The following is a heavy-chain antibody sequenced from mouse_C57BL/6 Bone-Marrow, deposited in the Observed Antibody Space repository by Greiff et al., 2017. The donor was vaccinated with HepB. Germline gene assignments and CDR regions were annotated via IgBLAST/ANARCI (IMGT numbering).Heavy chain of an antibody. CDR2: IDPETGGT. CDR1: GYTFTDYE. J-gene: IGHJ3*01. CDR3: TRNDYDEFAY. Sequence: QVQLQQSGAELVRPGASVTLSCKASGYTFTDYEMHWVKQTPVHGLEWIGAIDPETGGTAYNQKFKGKAILTADKSSSTAYMELRSLTSEDSAVYYCTRNDYDEFAYWGQGTLVTVSA. V-gene: IGHV1-15*01. D-gene: IGHD2-4*01.